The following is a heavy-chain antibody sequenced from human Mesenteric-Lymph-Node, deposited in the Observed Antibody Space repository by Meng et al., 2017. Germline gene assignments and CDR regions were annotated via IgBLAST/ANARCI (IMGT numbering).Heavy chain of an antibody. D-gene: IGHD5-24*01. CDR3: ASQVEMASIFDN. CDR1: AGSISSGNYY. CDR2: IYYSGST. J-gene: IGHJ4*02. V-gene: IGHV4-39*01. Sequence: QLQLQESGPGLVKPSETLSLTCTVSAGSISSGNYYWGWIRQPPGKGLEWIGYIYYSGSTYYNPSLKSRVTISVDTSKNQFSLNLNSVTAADTAVYYCASQVEMASIFDNWGQGTLVTVSS.